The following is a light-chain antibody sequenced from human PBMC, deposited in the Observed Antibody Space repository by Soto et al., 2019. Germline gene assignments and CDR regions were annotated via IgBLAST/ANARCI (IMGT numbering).Light chain of an antibody. CDR2: AAS. CDR1: QSVGFN. Sequence: TQSPVTLSVSPGESATLSCRASQSVGFNLAWYQQKPGKAPKLLIYAASNLQSGVPSRFSGSGSGTDFTLTISSLQPEDFASYYCQQSSSTPYTFGQGTKLEIK. CDR3: QQSSSTPYT. V-gene: IGKV1-39*01. J-gene: IGKJ2*01.